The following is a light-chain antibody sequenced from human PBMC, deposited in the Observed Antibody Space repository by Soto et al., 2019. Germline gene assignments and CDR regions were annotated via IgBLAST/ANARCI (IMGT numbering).Light chain of an antibody. V-gene: IGLV1-44*01. CDR3: AAWDDSLSAGV. CDR2: STN. Sequence: QSVLTQPPSASGTPGQRVTISCSGSTSNFGRNTVHWYQQLPQTAPKLIIYSTNQRPSGVTDRFSGSKSGTAASLAISGLQSEDEAEYYCAAWDDSLSAGVFGGRTKLTVL. J-gene: IGLJ2*01. CDR1: TSNFGRNT.